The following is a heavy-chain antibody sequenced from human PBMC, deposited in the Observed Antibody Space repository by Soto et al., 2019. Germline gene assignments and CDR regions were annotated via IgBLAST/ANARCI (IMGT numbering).Heavy chain of an antibody. CDR1: GYRFTSYW. Sequence: GESLKISCRTSGYRFTSYWIAWVRQMPGKGLEWMGIIFPSDSDTRYSPSFQGQVTISADRSTSTVFLQWASLKASDTAVYFCARKDKSGYFNWFDPWGQGTLVTV. CDR3: ARKDKSGYFNWFDP. V-gene: IGHV5-51*01. CDR2: IFPSDSDT. D-gene: IGHD3-22*01. J-gene: IGHJ5*02.